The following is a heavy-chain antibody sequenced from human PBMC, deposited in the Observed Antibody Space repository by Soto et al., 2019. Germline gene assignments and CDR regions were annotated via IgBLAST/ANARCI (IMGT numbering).Heavy chain of an antibody. CDR1: GYTFTSYD. D-gene: IGHD3-3*01. CDR2: MNPNSGNT. J-gene: IGHJ5*02. Sequence: ASVKVSCKASGYTFTSYDINWVRQATGQGLEWMGWMNPNSGNTGYAQKFQGRVTMTRNTSISTAYMELSSLRSEDTAVYYCARGATIFGVVTAYNWFDPWGQGTLVTGSS. CDR3: ARGATIFGVVTAYNWFDP. V-gene: IGHV1-8*01.